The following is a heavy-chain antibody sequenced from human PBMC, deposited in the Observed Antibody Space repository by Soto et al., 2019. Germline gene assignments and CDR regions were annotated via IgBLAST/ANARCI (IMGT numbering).Heavy chain of an antibody. Sequence: EVQLVESGGGLIQPGGSLRLSCAVSGFTVSNNYMSWVRQAPGKGLEGVSVIYSGGYTAYGDSVKGRFTISRDNSKNNIYLQINGLRAEYPAVFYWGTRGGGGGYWGQGTLVTVSS. CDR3: GTRGGGGGY. V-gene: IGHV3-53*01. CDR1: GFTVSNNY. D-gene: IGHD3-10*01. CDR2: IYSGGYT. J-gene: IGHJ4*02.